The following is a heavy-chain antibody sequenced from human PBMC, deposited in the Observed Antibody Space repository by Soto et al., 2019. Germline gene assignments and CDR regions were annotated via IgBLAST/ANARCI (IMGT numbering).Heavy chain of an antibody. CDR2: MNPNSGNT. CDR3: ARGPDYCISTSCFTMDV. V-gene: IGHV1-8*01. CDR1: GYTFTNFG. J-gene: IGHJ6*02. D-gene: IGHD2-2*02. Sequence: ASVKVSCKASGYTFTNFGISWVRQAPGQGFEWMGWMNPNSGNTGYAQKFQGRVTMTRNTSISTAYMELSSLRSEDTAVYYCARGPDYCISTSCFTMDVWGQGTTVTVSS.